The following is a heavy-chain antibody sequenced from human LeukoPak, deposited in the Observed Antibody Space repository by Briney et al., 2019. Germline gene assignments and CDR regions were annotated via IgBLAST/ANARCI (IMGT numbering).Heavy chain of an antibody. V-gene: IGHV3-30*18. CDR2: ISYDGSNK. CDR3: AKSPIWFGEPDYGMDV. D-gene: IGHD3-10*01. Sequence: GGSLRLSCAASGFTFSSYGMHWVRQAPGKGLEWVAVISYDGSNKYYADSVKGRFTISRDNSKNTLYLQMNSLRAEDTAVYYCAKSPIWFGEPDYGMDVWGKGTTVTVPS. CDR1: GFTFSSYG. J-gene: IGHJ6*04.